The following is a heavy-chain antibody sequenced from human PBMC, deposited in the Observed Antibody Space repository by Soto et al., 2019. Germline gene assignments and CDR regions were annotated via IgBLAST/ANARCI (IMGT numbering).Heavy chain of an antibody. CDR3: AKMYSGSSPLQY. V-gene: IGHV3-53*01. CDR1: GFTVSSTY. CDR2: IYSGGST. Sequence: EVQLVESGGGLIQPGGSLRLSCAASGFTVSSTYMSWVRQAPGKGLEWVSVIYSGGSTFYADSVKGRFTISRDNSKNTCYLHMNSLRAEDTAVYYCAKMYSGSSPLQYWGQGTLVTVSS. J-gene: IGHJ4*02. D-gene: IGHD1-26*01.